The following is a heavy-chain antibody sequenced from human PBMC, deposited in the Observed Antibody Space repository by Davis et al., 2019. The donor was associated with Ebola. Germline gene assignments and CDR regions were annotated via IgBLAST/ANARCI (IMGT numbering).Heavy chain of an antibody. Sequence: GESLKISCAASGFTFSSPAMNWVRQAPGKGLELVSAISGSGGSTYYADSVKGRFTISRDNSKKTLYLQMNSLRAEGTAVYYCAKSGLSFGVVKYHYGMDVWGKGTTVTVSS. CDR3: AKSGLSFGVVKYHYGMDV. V-gene: IGHV3-23*01. J-gene: IGHJ6*04. CDR2: ISGSGGST. D-gene: IGHD3-3*01. CDR1: GFTFSSPA.